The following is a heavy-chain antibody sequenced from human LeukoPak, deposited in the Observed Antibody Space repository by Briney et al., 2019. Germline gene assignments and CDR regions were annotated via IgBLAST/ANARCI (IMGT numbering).Heavy chain of an antibody. V-gene: IGHV3-21*01. CDR3: ARAGDCSGGSCYSGDY. CDR1: GFTFSSYS. CDR2: ISSSSSYI. D-gene: IGHD2-15*01. Sequence: GGSLRLSCAASGFTFSSYSMNWVRQAPGKGLEWVSSISSSSSYIYYADSVKGRFTISRDNAKNSLYLQMNSLRAEDTAVYYCARAGDCSGGSCYSGDYWGQGTLVTVSS. J-gene: IGHJ4*02.